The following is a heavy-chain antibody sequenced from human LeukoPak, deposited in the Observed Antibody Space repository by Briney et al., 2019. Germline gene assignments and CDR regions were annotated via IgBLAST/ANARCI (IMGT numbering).Heavy chain of an antibody. Sequence: GGSLRLSCAASGFTFSDYYMSWIRQAPGKGLEWVSYISSSGSTYYADSVKGRFTISRDNSKNTLYLQMNSLRAEDTAVYYCAKDGYYYDSSGYWTSLDDYWGQGTLVTVSS. J-gene: IGHJ4*02. V-gene: IGHV3-11*01. CDR1: GFTFSDYY. CDR2: ISSSGST. CDR3: AKDGYYYDSSGYWTSLDDY. D-gene: IGHD3-22*01.